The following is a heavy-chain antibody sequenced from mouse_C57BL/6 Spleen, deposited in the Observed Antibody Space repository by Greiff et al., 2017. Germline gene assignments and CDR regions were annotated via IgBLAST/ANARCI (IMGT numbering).Heavy chain of an antibody. Sequence: QVQLQQSGAELVKPGASVKMSCKASGYTFTSYWITWVKQRPGQGLEWIGDIYPGSGSTNYNEKFKSKATLTVDTSSSTAYMQLSSLTSEDSAVYYCARWPDYGSNFDCWGQGTTLTVAS. J-gene: IGHJ2*01. V-gene: IGHV1-55*01. CDR2: IYPGSGST. CDR1: GYTFTSYW. D-gene: IGHD1-1*01. CDR3: ARWPDYGSNFDC.